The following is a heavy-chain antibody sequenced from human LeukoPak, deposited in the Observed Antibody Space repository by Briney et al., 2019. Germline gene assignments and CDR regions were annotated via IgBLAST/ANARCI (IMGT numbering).Heavy chain of an antibody. J-gene: IGHJ4*02. V-gene: IGHV4-39*01. CDR3: ARQNYDFWSGYPH. CDR1: GGSISSSSYY. D-gene: IGHD3-3*01. CDR2: IYYSGST. Sequence: SETLSLTCTVSGGSISSSSYYWGWIRQPPGKGLEWIGSIYYSGSTYYNPSLKSRVTISVDTSKNQFSLKLSSVTAADTAVYYCARQNYDFWSGYPHWGQGTPVTVSS.